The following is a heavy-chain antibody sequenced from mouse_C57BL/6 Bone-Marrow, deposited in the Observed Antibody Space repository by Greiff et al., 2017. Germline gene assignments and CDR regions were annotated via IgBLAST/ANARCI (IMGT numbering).Heavy chain of an antibody. CDR2: ISNGGGST. D-gene: IGHD4-1*01. V-gene: IGHV5-12*01. CDR1: GFTFSDYY. J-gene: IGHJ2*01. Sequence: LVESGGGLVQPGGSLKLSCAASGFTFSDYYMYWVRQTPEKRLEWVAYISNGGGSTYYPDTVKGRFTISRDNAKNTLYLQMSRLKSEDTAMYYCARAGTLDYWGQGTTLTVSS. CDR3: ARAGTLDY.